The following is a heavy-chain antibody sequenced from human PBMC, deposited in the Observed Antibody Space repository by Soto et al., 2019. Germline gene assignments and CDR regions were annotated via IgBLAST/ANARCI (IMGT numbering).Heavy chain of an antibody. CDR3: ARDKWIGELLYFPNWLDP. CDR2: ISSSSSYI. J-gene: IGHJ5*02. V-gene: IGHV3-21*01. D-gene: IGHD3-10*01. CDR1: GVTFSSYS. Sequence: GGSLRLSCAASGVTFSSYSMNWVRQAPGKGLEWVSSISSSSSYIYYADSVKGRFTISRDNAKNSLYLQMNSLRAEDTAVYYCARDKWIGELLYFPNWLDPWGQGTLVTVSS.